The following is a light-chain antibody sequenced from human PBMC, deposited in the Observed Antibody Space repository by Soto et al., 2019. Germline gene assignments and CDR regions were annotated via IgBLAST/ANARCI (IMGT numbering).Light chain of an antibody. J-gene: IGKJ4*01. CDR1: QDLDRW. CDR2: AAS. V-gene: IGKV1-12*01. CDR3: KQSRSFPLT. Sequence: DTQRTQSPSSLSASVGDRVTITCRASQDLDRWLAWYQQKPGEAPKVLIFAASSLQSGLPSRFSGGGSGTDFSLTISSLQPEDFATYYCKQSRSFPLTFGGGTKVDI.